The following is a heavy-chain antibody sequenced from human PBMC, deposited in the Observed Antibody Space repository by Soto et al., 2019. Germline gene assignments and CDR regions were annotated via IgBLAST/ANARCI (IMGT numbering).Heavy chain of an antibody. V-gene: IGHV4-34*01. D-gene: IGHD6-19*01. J-gene: IGHJ6*02. CDR1: GGPFSGYL. CDR3: ASRYSSGFYGMGV. CDR2: INHSGST. Sequence: QVQLQQWGAGLLKPSETLSLTCAVYGGPFSGYLWSWIRQAPGKGLEWIGEINHSGSTNYNPSLGSRVTISVDTFKNQFSLKLSSVTAADTAGYYCASRYSSGFYGMGVWGQGTTVTVAS.